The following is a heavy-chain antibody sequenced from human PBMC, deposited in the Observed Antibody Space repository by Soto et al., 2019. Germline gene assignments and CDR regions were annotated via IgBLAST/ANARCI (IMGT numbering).Heavy chain of an antibody. D-gene: IGHD7-27*01. Sequence: GGSLRLSCAASGFTFSSYAVHWVRQPTGKGLEWVSVIGSAGDTYYPGSVKGRFTISRENAKNSLYLQMNSLRAEDTAVYYCARGYLGSFDYWGQGT. V-gene: IGHV3-13*01. CDR1: GFTFSSYA. CDR2: IGSAGDT. J-gene: IGHJ4*02. CDR3: ARGYLGSFDY.